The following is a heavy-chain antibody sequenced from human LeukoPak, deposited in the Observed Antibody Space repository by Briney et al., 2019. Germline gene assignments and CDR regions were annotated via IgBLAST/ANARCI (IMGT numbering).Heavy chain of an antibody. Sequence: ASVKVSCKASGYTFTGYYMHWVRQAPGQGLEWMGWINPNSGGTNYAQKFQGRVTMTRDTSISTAYMELSRLRSDDTAVYYCARAEYRSSSHAPYGMDVWGQGTTVTVSS. V-gene: IGHV1-2*02. J-gene: IGHJ6*02. CDR3: ARAEYRSSSHAPYGMDV. CDR2: INPNSGGT. CDR1: GYTFTGYY. D-gene: IGHD6-6*01.